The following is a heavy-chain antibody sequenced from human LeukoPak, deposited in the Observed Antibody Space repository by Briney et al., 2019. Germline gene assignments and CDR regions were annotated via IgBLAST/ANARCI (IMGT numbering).Heavy chain of an antibody. Sequence: PGGSLRLSCAASGFTSSSYALNWVRQAPGKGLEWVATVSGSGDRMYHADSVKGRFTISRDNSKNTIYLQMNSLRAEDTALYYCAKAAAGPGFDFWGQGTLVTVSS. J-gene: IGHJ4*02. CDR1: GFTSSSYA. CDR3: AKAAAGPGFDF. V-gene: IGHV3-23*01. CDR2: VSGSGDRM. D-gene: IGHD6-13*01.